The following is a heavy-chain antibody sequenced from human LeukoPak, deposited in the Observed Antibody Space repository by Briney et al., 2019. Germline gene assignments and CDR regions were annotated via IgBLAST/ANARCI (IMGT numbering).Heavy chain of an antibody. D-gene: IGHD6-13*01. CDR3: ARGVGAAAGTGYYYYMDV. CDR1: GYTFTSYY. V-gene: IGHV1-46*01. Sequence: ASVKVSCKASGYTFTSYYMHWVRQAPGHGLEWMGIINPSGGSTSYAQKFQGRVTMTRDTSTSTVYMELSSLRSEDTAVYYCARGVGAAAGTGYYYYMDVWGKGTTVTVS. J-gene: IGHJ6*03. CDR2: INPSGGST.